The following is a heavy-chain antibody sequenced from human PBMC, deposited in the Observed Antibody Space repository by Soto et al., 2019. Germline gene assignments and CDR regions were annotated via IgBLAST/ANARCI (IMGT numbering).Heavy chain of an antibody. J-gene: IGHJ4*02. CDR3: ASGHDAYKVRY. CDR1: GGSISSGGTGSY. CDR2: IYYTGNT. D-gene: IGHD1-1*01. Sequence: QVQLQESGPGLVKPSQTLSLTCTVSGGSISSGGTGSYWTWIRQLPGKGLEWIGYIYYTGNTYYNQSLKSRPTISIDTSENQFSLKLTSVAAADTAVYFCASGHDAYKVRYWGQGTLVTVSS. V-gene: IGHV4-31*03.